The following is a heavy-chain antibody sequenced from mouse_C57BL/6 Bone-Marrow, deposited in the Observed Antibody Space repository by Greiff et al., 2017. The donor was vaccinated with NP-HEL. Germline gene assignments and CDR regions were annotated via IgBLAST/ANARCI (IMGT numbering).Heavy chain of an antibody. D-gene: IGHD4-1*01. Sequence: VQLQQSGPELVKPGASVKIPCKASGYTFTDYNMDWVKQSHGKSLEWIGDINPNNGGTIYNQKFKGKATLTVDKSSSTAYMELRSLTSEDTAVYYCARGDWDVDYAMDYWGQGTSVTVSS. V-gene: IGHV1-18*01. CDR1: GYTFTDYN. CDR3: ARGDWDVDYAMDY. CDR2: INPNNGGT. J-gene: IGHJ4*01.